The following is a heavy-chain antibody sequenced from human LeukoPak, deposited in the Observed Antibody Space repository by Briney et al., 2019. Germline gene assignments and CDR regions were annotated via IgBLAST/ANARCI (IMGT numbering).Heavy chain of an antibody. CDR3: ASRIAAGDPGPFDI. D-gene: IGHD6-13*01. Sequence: PGGSLRLSCAASGFTFSSYSMNWVRQAPGKGLEWVSSISSSSSYIYYADSVKGRFTISRDNAKNSLYLQMNSLRAEDTAVYYCASRIAAGDPGPFDIWGQGTMVTVSS. J-gene: IGHJ3*02. CDR1: GFTFSSYS. CDR2: ISSSSSYI. V-gene: IGHV3-21*01.